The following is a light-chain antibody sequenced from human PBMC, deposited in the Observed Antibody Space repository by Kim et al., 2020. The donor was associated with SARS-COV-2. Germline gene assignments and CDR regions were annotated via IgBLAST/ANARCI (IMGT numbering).Light chain of an antibody. CDR3: QQYDDWPPWT. CDR1: QSVSDN. J-gene: IGKJ1*01. CDR2: GAS. V-gene: IGKV3-15*01. Sequence: SVGERATLSCRASQSVSDNLAWYQQKPGQAPRLLIYGASTRATGIPARFSGSGSGTEFTLTISSLQSEDSAVYYCQQYDDWPPWTFGQGTKVEIK.